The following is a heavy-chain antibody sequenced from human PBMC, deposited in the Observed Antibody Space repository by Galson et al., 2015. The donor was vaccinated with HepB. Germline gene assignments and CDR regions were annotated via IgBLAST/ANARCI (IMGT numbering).Heavy chain of an antibody. J-gene: IGHJ4*02. Sequence: SLRLSCATSGFTFSSYGMHWIRQAPGKGLEWMAFIRFDEISKWYAESVKGRFTISRDNSKNTLYLQMNSLRPEDTAVYYCAKELTGLSSGWHAANWGQGTLVAGSS. V-gene: IGHV3-30*02. D-gene: IGHD6-19*01. CDR2: IRFDEISK. CDR1: GFTFSSYG. CDR3: AKELTGLSSGWHAAN.